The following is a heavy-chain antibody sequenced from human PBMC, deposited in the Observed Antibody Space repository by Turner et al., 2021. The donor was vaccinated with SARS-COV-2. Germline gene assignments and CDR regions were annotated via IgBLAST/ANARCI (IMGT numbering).Heavy chain of an antibody. CDR2: ISSRSSYI. Sequence: EVQLVESGGGLVKPGGSLRLSCAASGFTFSNYSMNWVRQAPGKGLEWVSSISSRSSYIYYADSVKGRFIISRDNAKNSLYLQINSLRAEDTAVYYCANNYPHWGQGTLVTVSS. D-gene: IGHD3-10*01. V-gene: IGHV3-21*01. CDR1: GFTFSNYS. J-gene: IGHJ4*02. CDR3: ANNYPH.